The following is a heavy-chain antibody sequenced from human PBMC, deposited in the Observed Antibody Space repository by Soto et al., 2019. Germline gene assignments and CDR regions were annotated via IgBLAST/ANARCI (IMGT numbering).Heavy chain of an antibody. CDR2: VTAIVSMS. J-gene: IGHJ4*02. CDR3: ASSYGSGYRAFDY. CDR1: GDTFNFYS. D-gene: IGHD3-10*01. Sequence: QVQLVQSGAEVKRPGSSVKVSCKASGDTFNFYSINWVRQAPGLGLEWMGRVTAIVSMSNYAQKFQGRVTMTADKSTSTAYMELSSLRSEDTAIYYCASSYGSGYRAFDYWGQGALVTVSS. V-gene: IGHV1-69*02.